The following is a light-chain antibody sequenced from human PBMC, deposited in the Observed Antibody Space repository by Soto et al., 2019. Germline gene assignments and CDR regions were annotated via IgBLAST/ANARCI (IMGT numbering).Light chain of an antibody. CDR2: DVS. Sequence: QSVLTQPRSVSGSPGQSVTISCTGTSSDVGGYNYVSWYQQHPGKAPKLMIYDVSKWPSGVPDRFSGSKSGNTASLTISGLQAEDEADYYCCSYAGSYTLGVFGGGTKVTVL. CDR1: SSDVGGYNY. CDR3: CSYAGSYTLGV. V-gene: IGLV2-11*01. J-gene: IGLJ3*02.